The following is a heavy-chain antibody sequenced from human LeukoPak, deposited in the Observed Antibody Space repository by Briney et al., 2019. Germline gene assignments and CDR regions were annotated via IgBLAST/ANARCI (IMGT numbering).Heavy chain of an antibody. J-gene: IGHJ4*01. D-gene: IGHD6-13*01. V-gene: IGHV3-66*02. CDR2: IYGDNAA. CDR1: AINVTTNY. CDR3: VSSTGQQFIPYDY. Sequence: GGSLRLSCAASAINVTTNYMTWIRQAPGKGLEWVSLIYGDNAAYYAESVRGRFIISRDSLKNTLFLQMNSLRAEDTAVYYCVSSTGQQFIPYDYWATEPMSPSPQ.